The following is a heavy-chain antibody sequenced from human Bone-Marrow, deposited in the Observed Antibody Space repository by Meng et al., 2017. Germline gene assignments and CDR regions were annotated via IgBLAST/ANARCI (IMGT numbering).Heavy chain of an antibody. V-gene: IGHV5-51*01. CDR3: ARPSRPGFGEYIRGKDAFDI. Sequence: KVSCKGSGYSFTSYWIGWVRQMPGKGLEWMEIIYPGDSDTRYSPFFQGQVTISADKSISTAYPQWSSLKASDTAMYYCARPSRPGFGEYIRGKDAFDIWGQGTMVTVSS. J-gene: IGHJ3*02. D-gene: IGHD3-10*01. CDR1: GYSFTSYW. CDR2: IYPGDSDT.